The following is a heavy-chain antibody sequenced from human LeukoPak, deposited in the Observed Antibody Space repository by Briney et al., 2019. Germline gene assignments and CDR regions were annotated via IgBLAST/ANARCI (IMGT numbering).Heavy chain of an antibody. D-gene: IGHD3-10*01. CDR1: GFTFSSYW. J-gene: IGHJ4*02. CDR3: ARIPGSSGSQYDY. Sequence: PGGSLRLSCAASGFTFSSYWMHWVRQAPGKGLVWVSRINSDGSSTDYADSVKGRFTISRDNAKNTLFLLMSSLRAEDTAVYYCARIPGSSGSQYDYWGQGTLATVSS. CDR2: INSDGSST. V-gene: IGHV3-74*01.